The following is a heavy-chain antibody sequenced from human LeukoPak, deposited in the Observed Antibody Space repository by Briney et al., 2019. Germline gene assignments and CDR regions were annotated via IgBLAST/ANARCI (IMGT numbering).Heavy chain of an antibody. CDR3: AREGCRLGAFDI. CDR2: IYYSGST. V-gene: IGHV4-59*01. Sequence: PSETLSPTCTVSGGSISSYYWSWIRQPPGKGLEWIGYIYYSGSTNYNPSLKSRVTISVDTSKNQFSLKLSSVTAADTAVYYCAREGCRLGAFDIWGQGTMVTVSS. D-gene: IGHD2-15*01. J-gene: IGHJ3*02. CDR1: GGSISSYY.